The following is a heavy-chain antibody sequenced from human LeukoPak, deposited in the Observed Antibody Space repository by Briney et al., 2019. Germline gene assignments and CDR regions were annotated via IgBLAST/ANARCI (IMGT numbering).Heavy chain of an antibody. J-gene: IGHJ4*02. D-gene: IGHD3-10*01. CDR3: TRDMYYYGSGSYYNEPFDY. CDR1: GFTFGDYA. CDR2: IRSKAYGGTT. Sequence: PGGSLRLSCTASGFTFGDYAMSWFRQAPGKGLEWVGFIRSKAYGGTTEYAASVKGRFTISRDDSKSIAYLQMNSLKTEDTAVYYCTRDMYYYGSGSYYNEPFDYWGQGTLVTVSS. V-gene: IGHV3-49*03.